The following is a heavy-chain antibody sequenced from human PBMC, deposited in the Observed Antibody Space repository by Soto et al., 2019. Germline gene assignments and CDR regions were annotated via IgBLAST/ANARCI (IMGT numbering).Heavy chain of an antibody. CDR2: ISAYNGNT. V-gene: IGHV1-18*01. Sequence: ASVKVSCKASGYTFTSYGISWVRQAPGQGLEWMGWISAYNGNTNYAQKLQGRVTMTTDTSTSTAYMELRSLRSDDTAVYYFARDSIAVAHLTYYYGMDVWGQGTTVTVSS. J-gene: IGHJ6*02. D-gene: IGHD6-19*01. CDR1: GYTFTSYG. CDR3: ARDSIAVAHLTYYYGMDV.